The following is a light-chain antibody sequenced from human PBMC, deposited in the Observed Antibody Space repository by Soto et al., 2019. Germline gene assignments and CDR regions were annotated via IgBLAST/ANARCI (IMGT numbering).Light chain of an antibody. Sequence: QSALSQPPSASGSPGQSVTISCTGTSSDVGAYDYVSWYQQYPGKAPKLMIYEVTKRPSGVPDRFSGSKSGNTASLTVSGLQAEDDADYYCSSYAGSNNFVVFGGGTKLTVL. CDR3: SSYAGSNNFVV. V-gene: IGLV2-8*01. J-gene: IGLJ3*02. CDR2: EVT. CDR1: SSDVGAYDY.